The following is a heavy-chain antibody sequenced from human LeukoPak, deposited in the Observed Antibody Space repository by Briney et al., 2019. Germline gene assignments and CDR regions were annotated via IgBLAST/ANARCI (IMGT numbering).Heavy chain of an antibody. V-gene: IGHV4-4*07. CDR1: GGSISPYY. CDR2: IYISGNT. D-gene: IGHD3-9*01. Sequence: SETLSLTCTASGGSISPYYWSWIRQPAGKGLEWIGRIYISGNTNYNPSLESRVTMSIDTSKSQFSLTLRSVTAADTAVYYCAGGYYDVLSGYYQPHYYGMDVWGQGTTVTVSS. CDR3: AGGYYDVLSGYYQPHYYGMDV. J-gene: IGHJ6*02.